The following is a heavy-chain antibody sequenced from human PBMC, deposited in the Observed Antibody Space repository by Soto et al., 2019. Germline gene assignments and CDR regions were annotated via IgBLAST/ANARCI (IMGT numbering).Heavy chain of an antibody. D-gene: IGHD3-22*01. V-gene: IGHV4-61*01. CDR2: IYYSGST. CDR1: SGYVSSGSYY. Sequence: SETLSLTCTVSSGYVSSGSYYWSWIRQPPGKGLEWIGYIYYSGSTNYNPSLKSRVTISVDTSTNQFSLKLSSVPAADTAVYYCARRPYYYDSSGYYDYWGQGTLVTVSS. CDR3: ARRPYYYDSSGYYDY. J-gene: IGHJ4*02.